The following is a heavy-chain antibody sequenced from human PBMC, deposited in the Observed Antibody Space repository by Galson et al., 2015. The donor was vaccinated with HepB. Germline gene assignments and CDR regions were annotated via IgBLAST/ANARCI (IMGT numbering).Heavy chain of an antibody. CDR1: GGSFSSYY. Sequence: SETLSLTCGVSGGSFSSYYWSWIRQAPGKGLEWIGHIDHSGNTDYNPPLKSRVTMSVDTSKNQFSLRLSSVTAADSAIYYCARGLDTIFGVVLMTGRTYFDQWGQGTLVTVSS. D-gene: IGHD3-3*01. CDR3: ARGLDTIFGVVLMTGRTYFDQ. V-gene: IGHV4-34*01. CDR2: IDHSGNT. J-gene: IGHJ4*02.